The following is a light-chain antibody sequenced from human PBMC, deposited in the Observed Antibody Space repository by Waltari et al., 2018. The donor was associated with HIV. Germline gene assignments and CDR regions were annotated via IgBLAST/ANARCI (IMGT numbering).Light chain of an antibody. Sequence: EIVMTQSPATLSVSPGASATLSCRASQSVGANLAWYQQRPGQAPRLLIYGASTRASGIPARFSGVGSGTDFTVTISSLQSEDFAVYYCQQYDNWPLTFGGGTKVEIK. V-gene: IGKV3-15*01. J-gene: IGKJ4*01. CDR1: QSVGAN. CDR2: GAS. CDR3: QQYDNWPLT.